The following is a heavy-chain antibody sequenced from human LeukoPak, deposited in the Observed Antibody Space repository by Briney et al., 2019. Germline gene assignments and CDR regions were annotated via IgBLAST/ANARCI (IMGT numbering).Heavy chain of an antibody. V-gene: IGHV3-66*02. CDR3: ARGLPWKQWLVLGPYFDY. D-gene: IGHD6-19*01. J-gene: IGHJ4*02. CDR2: IYSNGDT. CDR1: GFTVYNNF. Sequence: GGSLRLSCAVSGFTVYNNFMHWVRQVPGKGLQWVSLIYSNGDTRYAGSVKGRFTISRDKSKNTLYLQMNSLRAEDTAVYYCARGLPWKQWLVLGPYFDYWGQGTLVTVSS.